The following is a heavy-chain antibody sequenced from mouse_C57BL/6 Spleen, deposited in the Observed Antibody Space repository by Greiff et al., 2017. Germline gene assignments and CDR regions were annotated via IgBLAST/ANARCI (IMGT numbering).Heavy chain of an antibody. V-gene: IGHV1-64*01. J-gene: IGHJ3*01. CDR3: ARSNWDLFAY. D-gene: IGHD4-1*01. CDR1: GYTFTSYW. CDR2: IHPYSGST. Sequence: QVQLQQPGAELVKPGASVKLSCKASGYTFTSYWMHWVKQRPGQGLEWIGMIHPYSGSTNYNEKFKSKATLTVDKSSSTAYMQLSSLTSEDSAVYYCARSNWDLFAYWGQGTLVTVSA.